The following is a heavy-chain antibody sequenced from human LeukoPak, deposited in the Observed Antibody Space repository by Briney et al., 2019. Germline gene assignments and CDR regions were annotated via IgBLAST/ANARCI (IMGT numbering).Heavy chain of an antibody. J-gene: IGHJ4*02. CDR3: ARDRDSTTWFSYFDY. V-gene: IGHV4-39*07. CDR2: IYYSGTT. CDR1: GGSISSSDYF. Sequence: SETLSLTCTVSGGSISSSDYFWGWIRQPPGKGLEWIASIYYSGTTHYNPSLKSRVTMSVDTSNNQFSLKLRSVTAADTAVYFCARDRDSTTWFSYFDYWGQGSLVTVSS. D-gene: IGHD6-13*01.